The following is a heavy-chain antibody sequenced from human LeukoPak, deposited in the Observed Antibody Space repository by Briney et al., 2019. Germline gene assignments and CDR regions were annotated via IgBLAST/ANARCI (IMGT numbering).Heavy chain of an antibody. Sequence: KASETLSLTCTVSGGSITSGYYWSWIRQHPVKGLDWIGNIYFSGSTYYNPSLKSRVSISIDTSKNQFSLKLSSVTAADTAVYYCARDGVAGTVEAFDIWGQGTMVTVSS. V-gene: IGHV4-31*03. CDR1: GGSITSGYY. D-gene: IGHD6-19*01. CDR2: IYFSGST. J-gene: IGHJ3*02. CDR3: ARDGVAGTVEAFDI.